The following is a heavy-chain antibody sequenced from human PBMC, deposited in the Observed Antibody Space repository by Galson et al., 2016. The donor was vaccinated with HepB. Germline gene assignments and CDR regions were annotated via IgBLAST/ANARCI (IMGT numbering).Heavy chain of an antibody. CDR1: G. Sequence: GVGWIRQPPGKALGWLALIYGNDDKRDSPSLKSRLTITKDTSRNQVVLTMTNMDPVETATYYSAPQVATIAAAGAWFDTWGQGVVVTVSS. CDR2: IYGNDDK. CDR3: APQVATIAAAGAWFDT. J-gene: IGHJ5*02. D-gene: IGHD6-13*01. V-gene: IGHV2-5*01.